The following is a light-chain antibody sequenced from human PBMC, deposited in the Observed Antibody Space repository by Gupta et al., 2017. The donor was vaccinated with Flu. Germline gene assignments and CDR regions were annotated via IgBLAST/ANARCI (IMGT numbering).Light chain of an antibody. CDR1: NSDIGGYDY. J-gene: IGLJ2*01. V-gene: IGLV2-14*01. CDR3: SSYTNANTLVV. Sequence: AISCTGTNSDIGGYDYVSWYQQHPGNAPKLMIFEVSRRPSGISDRFSGSRSGNTASLTISGLLAEDEAFYYCSSYTNANTLVVFGGGTKLTVL. CDR2: EVS.